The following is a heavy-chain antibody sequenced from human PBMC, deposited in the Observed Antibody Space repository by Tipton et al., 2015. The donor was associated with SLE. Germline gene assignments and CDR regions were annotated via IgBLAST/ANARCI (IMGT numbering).Heavy chain of an antibody. V-gene: IGHV4-59*11. J-gene: IGHJ5*02. Sequence: TLSLTCTVSGGSISSHYWSWIRQPPGKGLEWIGYIYYSGSTNYNPSLKSRVTISVDTSKNQFSLKLSSVTAADTAVYYCARIPSGPYGDFHWFDPWGHGTLVTVSS. CDR3: ARIPSGPYGDFHWFDP. D-gene: IGHD4-17*01. CDR1: GGSISSHY. CDR2: IYYSGST.